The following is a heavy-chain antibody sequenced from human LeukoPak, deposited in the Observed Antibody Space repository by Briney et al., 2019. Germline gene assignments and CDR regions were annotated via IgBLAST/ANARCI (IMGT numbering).Heavy chain of an antibody. CDR3: ARGQGYSYGFDYYYYYMDV. CDR2: IYTSGST. V-gene: IGHV4-61*02. D-gene: IGHD5-18*01. Sequence: PSETLSLTCTVSGGSISSGSYYWSWLRQPAGKGLEWIGRIYTSGSTNYNPSLKSRVTISVDTSKNQFSLKLSSVTAADTAVYYCARGQGYSYGFDYYYYYMDVWGKGTTVTISS. CDR1: GGSISSGSYY. J-gene: IGHJ6*03.